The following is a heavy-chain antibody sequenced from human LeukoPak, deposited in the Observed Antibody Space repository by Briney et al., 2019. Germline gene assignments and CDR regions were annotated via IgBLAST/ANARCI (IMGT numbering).Heavy chain of an antibody. CDR1: VVTFRSSR. D-gene: IGHD3-22*01. Sequence: GGFLRLSCAPSVVTFRSSRMSCVRQAPGKGLEWVSVIYSGGSTYYADSVKGRFTISRDNSKNTLYLQMNSLRAEDTAVYFCARDRGSSGFFDYWGQGTLVTVS. J-gene: IGHJ4*02. CDR3: ARDRGSSGFFDY. CDR2: IYSGGST. V-gene: IGHV3-53*01.